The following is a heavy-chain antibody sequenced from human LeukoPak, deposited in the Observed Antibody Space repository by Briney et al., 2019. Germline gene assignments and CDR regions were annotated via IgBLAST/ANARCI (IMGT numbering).Heavy chain of an antibody. CDR2: SSSNGGST. CDR1: GFTFSSYA. CDR3: ARDQSHPYYYDSSGYQNAFDI. J-gene: IGHJ3*02. Sequence: PGGSLRLSCAASGFTFSSYAMHWVRQAPGKGLEYVSASSSNGGSTYYANSVKGRFTISRDNSKNTLYLQMGSLRAEDMAVYYCARDQSHPYYYDSSGYQNAFDIWGQGTMVTVSS. D-gene: IGHD3-22*01. V-gene: IGHV3-64*01.